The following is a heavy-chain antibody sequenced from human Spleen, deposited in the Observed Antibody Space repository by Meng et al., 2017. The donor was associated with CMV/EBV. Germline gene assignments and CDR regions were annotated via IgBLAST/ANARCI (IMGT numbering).Heavy chain of an antibody. D-gene: IGHD3-3*01. CDR1: GYTFSGYY. CDR2: ISPNSGGT. V-gene: IGHV1-2*02. J-gene: IGHJ5*02. Sequence: ASVKVSCKASGYTFSGYYMHWVRQAPGQGLEWMGWISPNSGGTKFAQKFQGRVTMTRNTSISTAYMELSSLRSEDTAVYYCARVSAITIFGVDTGGWFDPWGQGTLVTVSS. CDR3: ARVSAITIFGVDTGGWFDP.